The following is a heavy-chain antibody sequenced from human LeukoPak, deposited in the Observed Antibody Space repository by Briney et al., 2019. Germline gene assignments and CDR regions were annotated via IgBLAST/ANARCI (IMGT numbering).Heavy chain of an antibody. J-gene: IGHJ3*02. D-gene: IGHD2-2*01. CDR2: IIPIFGTA. V-gene: IGHV1-69*06. CDR3: AREWDIVVDGAFDI. Sequence: GASVKVSCKASGGTFSSYAISWVRQAPGQGLEWMGGIIPIFGTANYAQKFQGRVTITADKSTSIAYMELSSLRSEDTAVYYCAREWDIVVDGAFDIWGQGTMVTVSS. CDR1: GGTFSSYA.